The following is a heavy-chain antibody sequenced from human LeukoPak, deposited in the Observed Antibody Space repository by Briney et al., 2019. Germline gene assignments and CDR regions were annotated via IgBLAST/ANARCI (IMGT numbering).Heavy chain of an antibody. V-gene: IGHV3-7*01. CDR2: IKQDGSEK. D-gene: IGHD1-1*01. Sequence: GGSLRFSCAASGFTFSSYWMSWVRQAPGKGLEWVANIKQDGSEKYYVDSVKGRFTISRDNAKNSLYLQMNSLRAEDTAVYYCARGDNASNYYYYYYMDVWGKGTTVTVSS. CDR1: GFTFSSYW. CDR3: ARGDNASNYYYYYYMDV. J-gene: IGHJ6*03.